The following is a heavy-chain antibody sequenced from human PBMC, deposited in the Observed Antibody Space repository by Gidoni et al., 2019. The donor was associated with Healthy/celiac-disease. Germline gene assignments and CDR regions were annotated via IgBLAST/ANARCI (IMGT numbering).Heavy chain of an antibody. Sequence: QVQLVQSGAEVKKPGASVKVSCKASGYTFTSYAMHWVRQAPGQRLEWMGWINAGNGNTKYSQKFQGRVTITRDTSASTAYMELSSLRSEDTAVYYCARAVSGYDYWFDPWGQGTLVTVSS. CDR3: ARAVSGYDYWFDP. V-gene: IGHV1-3*01. CDR1: GYTFTSYA. CDR2: INAGNGNT. J-gene: IGHJ5*02. D-gene: IGHD5-12*01.